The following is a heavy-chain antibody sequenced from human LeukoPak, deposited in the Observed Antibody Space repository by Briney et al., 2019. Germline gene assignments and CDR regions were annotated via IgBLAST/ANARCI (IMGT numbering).Heavy chain of an antibody. D-gene: IGHD3-10*01. Sequence: GGSLRLSCAASGFTFSSYGMHWVRQAPGKGLEWVAVISYDGSNKYYADSVKGRFTISRDNSKNTLYLQMNSLRAEDTAVYYCAKGGYYGSGSASLPTPPVPMDVWGQGTMVTVSS. CDR3: AKGGYYGSGSASLPTPPVPMDV. CDR2: ISYDGSNK. CDR1: GFTFSSYG. V-gene: IGHV3-30*18. J-gene: IGHJ6*02.